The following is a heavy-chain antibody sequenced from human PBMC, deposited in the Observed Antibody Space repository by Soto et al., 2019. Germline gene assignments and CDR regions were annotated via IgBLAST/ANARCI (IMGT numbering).Heavy chain of an antibody. V-gene: IGHV3-53*01. CDR3: ARSDSAYAYGLNV. CDR2: IYSGGGK. D-gene: IGHD3-10*01. J-gene: IGHJ6*02. CDR1: GFTVTAHY. Sequence: EAQLVESGGGLIQPGGSLRLSCAASGFTVTAHYVAWVRQAPGRGLEWVSLIYSGGGKYYADSVKGRFTISRDTSEKTFYLQMNSLRSEDTAVYYCARSDSAYAYGLNVWGQGTTVTVSS.